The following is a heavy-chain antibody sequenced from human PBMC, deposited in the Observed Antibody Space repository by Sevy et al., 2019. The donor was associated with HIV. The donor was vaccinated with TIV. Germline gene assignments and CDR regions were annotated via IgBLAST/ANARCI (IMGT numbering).Heavy chain of an antibody. J-gene: IGHJ3*02. D-gene: IGHD1-20*01. Sequence: GGSLRLSCAASGFTFSNYAMSWVRQASGKGLEWVSAISGSGGATYYADSVKGRFTISRDNSKNTLYLQMISLRAEDTAVYCCAKDRYGLSPSDAFDIWGQGTMVTVSS. CDR3: AKDRYGLSPSDAFDI. CDR2: ISGSGGAT. CDR1: GFTFSNYA. V-gene: IGHV3-23*01.